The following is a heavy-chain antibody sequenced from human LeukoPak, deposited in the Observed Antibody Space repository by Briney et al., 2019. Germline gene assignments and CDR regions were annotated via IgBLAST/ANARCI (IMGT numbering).Heavy chain of an antibody. J-gene: IGHJ4*02. V-gene: IGHV1-46*01. Sequence: ASVKVSCKASGYTFTSYDFNWLRQAPGQGLEWMGVINPNGGTTSYPQKSQGRVTMTRDTSTDTVYMELSSLRSEDTAVYYCAGIGGSTNSGSYWYYFDYWGQGTLVTVSS. D-gene: IGHD1-26*01. CDR1: GYTFTSYD. CDR2: INPNGGTT. CDR3: AGIGGSTNSGSYWYYFDY.